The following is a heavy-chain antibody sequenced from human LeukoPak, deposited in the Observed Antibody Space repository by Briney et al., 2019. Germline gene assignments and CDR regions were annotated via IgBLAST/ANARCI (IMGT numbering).Heavy chain of an antibody. CDR1: GFTFSSYA. J-gene: IGHJ4*02. CDR3: ARDPGFGYSGYDYDY. CDR2: ISSSSSYI. Sequence: PGGSLRLSCAASGFTFSSYAMSWVRQAPGKGLEWVSSISSSSSYIYYADSVKGRFTISRDNAKNSLYLQMNSLRAEDTAVYYCARDPGFGYSGYDYDYWGQGTLVTVSS. D-gene: IGHD5-12*01. V-gene: IGHV3-21*01.